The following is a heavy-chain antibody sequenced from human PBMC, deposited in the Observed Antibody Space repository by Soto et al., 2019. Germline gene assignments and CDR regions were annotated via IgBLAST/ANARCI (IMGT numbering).Heavy chain of an antibody. CDR3: ARHKRSPADIVLLPACYNAFDR. Sequence: GASVKVCCKASGFTFTSSAVQWVRQARGQRLEWIGWIVVGSGNTNYAQKFQERVTITRDMSTSTAYMQLSSLRSEDTAVYYCARHKRSPADIVLLPACYNAFDRWS. CDR2: IVVGSGNT. CDR1: GFTFTSSA. V-gene: IGHV1-58*01. D-gene: IGHD2-2*01. J-gene: IGHJ5*02.